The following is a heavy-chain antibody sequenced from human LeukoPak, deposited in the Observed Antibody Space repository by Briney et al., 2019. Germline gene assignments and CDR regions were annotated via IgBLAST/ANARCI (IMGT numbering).Heavy chain of an antibody. J-gene: IGHJ4*02. CDR1: GFTFGSYT. D-gene: IGHD2-2*01. Sequence: GGSLRLSCAASGFTFGSYTMNWVRQAPGKGPEWVSSTCSTRTYICYADSVKGRFTTSRDNAKNSVYLQMDSLRAEDTAVYYCARGFGGYCSSTSCLVTIDYWGQGIPVTVSS. CDR3: ARGFGGYCSSTSCLVTIDY. V-gene: IGHV3-21*01. CDR2: TCSTRTYI.